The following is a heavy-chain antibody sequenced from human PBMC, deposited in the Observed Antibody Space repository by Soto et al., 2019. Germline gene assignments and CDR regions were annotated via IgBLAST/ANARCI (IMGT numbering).Heavy chain of an antibody. J-gene: IGHJ6*02. Sequence: SETLSLTCTVSGGSISSSSYSWCWIRQPPGKGPEWIGTFYYSGSTYYNLSLKSRVAISLDTSKSQFSLKLTSVTATDTGVYYCVRQGFGALHGLVDVPGQGTTVTVSS. D-gene: IGHD3-10*01. CDR1: GGSISSSSYS. V-gene: IGHV4-39*01. CDR3: VRQGFGALHGLVDV. CDR2: FYYSGST.